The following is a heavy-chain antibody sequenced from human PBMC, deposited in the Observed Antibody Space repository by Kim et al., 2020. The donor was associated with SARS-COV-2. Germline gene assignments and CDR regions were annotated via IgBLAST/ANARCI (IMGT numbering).Heavy chain of an antibody. CDR2: IAPNNGRT. CDR3: AREGESYDTSGYFYYYYY. V-gene: IGHV1-18*01. CDR1: GYTFSSYG. Sequence: ASVKVSCKASGYTFSSYGISWVRQALGHGPEWMGWIAPNNGRTKYLQKFQGRVTMTADTSTSTAYMELRSLTSDDTAVYFCAREGESYDTSGYFYYYYY. D-gene: IGHD3-22*01. J-gene: IGHJ6*01.